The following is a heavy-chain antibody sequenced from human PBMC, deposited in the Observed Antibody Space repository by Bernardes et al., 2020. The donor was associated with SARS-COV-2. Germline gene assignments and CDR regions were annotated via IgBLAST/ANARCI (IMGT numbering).Heavy chain of an antibody. V-gene: IGHV3-74*01. CDR3: ATGGFGGSAPGMDA. J-gene: IGHJ6*02. CDR2: ITPYGTKG. CDR1: GFTFSSYW. D-gene: IGHD3-10*01. Sequence: VESLFLSCKASGFTFSSYWMHWGRQVPGPGLVWVSRITPYGTKGDYADSVKGRFTISRDNARNTLSLQMNSLRAEDTGVYYCATGGFGGSAPGMDAWGQGTTVTVSS.